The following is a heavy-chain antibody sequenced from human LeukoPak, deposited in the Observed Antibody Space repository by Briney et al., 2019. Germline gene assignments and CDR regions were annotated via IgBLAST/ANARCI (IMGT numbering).Heavy chain of an antibody. CDR3: ASSAATYYSYFYYYMGV. D-gene: IGHD6-25*01. V-gene: IGHV4-59*08. CDR1: GGSISSYY. J-gene: IGHJ6*03. Sequence: SETLSLTCTVSGGSISSYYWSWIRQPPGKGLEWIGYIYYSGSTNYNPSLKSRVTISVDTSKNQFSLKLSSVTAADTAVYYCASSAATYYSYFYYYMGVWGNGTTVTVSS. CDR2: IYYSGST.